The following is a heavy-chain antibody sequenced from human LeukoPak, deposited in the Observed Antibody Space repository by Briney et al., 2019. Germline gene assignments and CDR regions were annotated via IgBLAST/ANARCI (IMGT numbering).Heavy chain of an antibody. Sequence: PGGSLRLSCAASGFTFDDYAMLWVRQAPGKGLEWVSSISWNSGRMDYADSVKGRFTISRDNAKNSLYLQMNSLRVEDMALYYCAKDVNYSPSGTFDYWGQGTLVTVSS. CDR3: AKDVNYSPSGTFDY. CDR1: GFTFDDYA. V-gene: IGHV3-9*03. CDR2: ISWNSGRM. D-gene: IGHD3-10*01. J-gene: IGHJ4*02.